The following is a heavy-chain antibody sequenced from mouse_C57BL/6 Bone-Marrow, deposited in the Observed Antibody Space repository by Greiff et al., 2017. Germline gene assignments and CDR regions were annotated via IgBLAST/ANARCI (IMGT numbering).Heavy chain of an antibody. V-gene: IGHV5-6*01. CDR3: AREGSYYYGSDWYFDV. Sequence: EVMLVESGGDLVKPGGSLKLSCAASGFTFSSSGMSWVRQTPDKRLEWVATISSGGSYTYYPDSVKGRFTISRDNATNTLYLQMSSLKSEDTAMYDCAREGSYYYGSDWYFDVWGTGTTVTVSS. CDR2: ISSGGSYT. CDR1: GFTFSSSG. J-gene: IGHJ1*03. D-gene: IGHD1-1*01.